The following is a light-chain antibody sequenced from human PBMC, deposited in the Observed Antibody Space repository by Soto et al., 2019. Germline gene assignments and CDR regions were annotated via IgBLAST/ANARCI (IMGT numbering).Light chain of an antibody. CDR2: EVS. CDR3: SSYTSSSTDV. CDR1: SSDVGGYIY. V-gene: IGLV2-14*01. Sequence: QSALTQPASVSGSPGQSITMSCTGTSSDVGGYIYVSWYQQHPGKAPRLMLYEVSNRPSGVSDRFSGSKSGNTASLTISGLQAEDEADYYCSSYTSSSTDVFGTGTKLTVL. J-gene: IGLJ1*01.